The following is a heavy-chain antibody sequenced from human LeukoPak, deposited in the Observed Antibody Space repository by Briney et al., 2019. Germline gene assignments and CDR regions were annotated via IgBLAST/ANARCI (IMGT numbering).Heavy chain of an antibody. CDR3: ARDKTEQWLVLEAFDI. CDR1: GFTFSSYS. J-gene: IGHJ3*02. D-gene: IGHD6-19*01. Sequence: GGSLRLSCAASGFTFSSYSMNWVRQAPGKGLEWVSSISSSSSYIYYADSVKGRFTISRDNAKNSLYLQMNSLRAEDTAVYYCARDKTEQWLVLEAFDIWGQGTVVTVSS. V-gene: IGHV3-21*01. CDR2: ISSSSSYI.